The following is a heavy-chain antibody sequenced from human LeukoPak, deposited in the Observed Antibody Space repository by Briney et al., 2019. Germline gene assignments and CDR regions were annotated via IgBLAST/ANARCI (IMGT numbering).Heavy chain of an antibody. CDR1: GFTFSSYS. V-gene: IGHV3-48*04. CDR3: ARGLAVAGHDY. D-gene: IGHD6-19*01. Sequence: PGGSLRLSCAASGFTFSSYSMNWVRQAPGKGLEWVSYISSSGSTIYYADSVKGRFTISRDNAKNSLYLQMNSLRAEDTAVYYCARGLAVAGHDYWGQGTLVTVSS. J-gene: IGHJ4*02. CDR2: ISSSGSTI.